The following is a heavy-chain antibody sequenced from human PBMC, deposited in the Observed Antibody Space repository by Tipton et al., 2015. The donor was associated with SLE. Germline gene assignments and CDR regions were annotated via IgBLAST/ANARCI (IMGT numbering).Heavy chain of an antibody. Sequence: TLSLTCTVSGASVSDYYWSWIRQPSGRGLEWIGYISYSGSPTYNPALKSRVTISADMSKNTLSLRLASVAAADTAIYYCASGGGYDSKGFDPWGRRTLVTVSS. CDR3: ASGGGYDSKGFDP. V-gene: IGHV4-59*02. CDR2: ISYSGSP. CDR1: GASVSDYY. J-gene: IGHJ5*02. D-gene: IGHD5-12*01.